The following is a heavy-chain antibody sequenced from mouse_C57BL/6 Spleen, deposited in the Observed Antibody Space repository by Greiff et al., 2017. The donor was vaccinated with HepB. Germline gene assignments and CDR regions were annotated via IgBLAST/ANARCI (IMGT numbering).Heavy chain of an antibody. CDR2: IRSKSNNYAT. Sequence: EVKLVESGGGLVQPKGSLKLSCAASGFSFNTYAMNWVRQAPGKGLEWVARIRSKSNNYATYYADSVKDRFTISRDDSESMLYLQMNNLKTEDTAMYYCVSEEDYYGSSHFDYWGQGTTLTVSS. CDR1: GFSFNTYA. J-gene: IGHJ2*01. D-gene: IGHD1-1*01. V-gene: IGHV10-1*01. CDR3: VSEEDYYGSSHFDY.